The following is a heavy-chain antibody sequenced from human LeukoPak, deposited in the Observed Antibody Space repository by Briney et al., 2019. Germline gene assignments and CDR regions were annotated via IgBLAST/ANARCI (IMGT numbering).Heavy chain of an antibody. CDR2: IYSDETT. CDR1: GFSVSSNY. V-gene: IGHV3-53*01. J-gene: IGHJ4*02. D-gene: IGHD1-26*01. CDR3: ARHWEL. Sequence: GGSLRLSCAASGFSVSSNYMSWVRQHPGKGLEWDALIYSDETTYYADSVKGRFTISRDNSKSTLYLQMNSLRAEDTAVYYCARHWELRGQGTLVTVSS.